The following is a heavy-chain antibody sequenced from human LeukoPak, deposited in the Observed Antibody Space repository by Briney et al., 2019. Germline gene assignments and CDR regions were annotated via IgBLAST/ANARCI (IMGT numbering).Heavy chain of an antibody. Sequence: PGGSLRLSCAASGFTFSSYGMHWVRQAPGKGLEWVAFIRYDGSNKYYADSVKGRFTISRDNSKNTLYLQMNSLRAEDTAAYYCAKDYGSGSYYTLYNWFDPWGQGTLVTVSS. CDR3: AKDYGSGSYYTLYNWFDP. V-gene: IGHV3-30*02. CDR1: GFTFSSYG. J-gene: IGHJ5*02. D-gene: IGHD3-10*01. CDR2: IRYDGSNK.